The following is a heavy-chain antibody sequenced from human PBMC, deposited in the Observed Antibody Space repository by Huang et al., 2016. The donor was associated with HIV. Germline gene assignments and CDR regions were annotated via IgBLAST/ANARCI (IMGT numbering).Heavy chain of an antibody. Sequence: EVQLVESGGGLVQPGGSLRLSCAASGFTFSSYWMHWVRKVPGKGLVWVSRINSDGSSSGDADSVKGRFTISRDNAKNTVNLQMNSLRVEDTGVYYCVRDPRIQSWLNYFDYWGQGTLVSVSS. CDR3: VRDPRIQSWLNYFDY. D-gene: IGHD3-22*01. J-gene: IGHJ4*02. V-gene: IGHV3-74*01. CDR2: INSDGSSS. CDR1: GFTFSSYW.